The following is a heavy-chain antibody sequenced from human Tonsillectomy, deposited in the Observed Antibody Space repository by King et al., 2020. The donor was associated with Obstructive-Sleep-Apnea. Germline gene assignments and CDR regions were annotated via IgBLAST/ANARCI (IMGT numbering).Heavy chain of an antibody. D-gene: IGHD3-10*01. CDR3: ARGRVVRGVIITEDY. Sequence: VQLVESGAEVKKPGESLKISCKGSGYSFTSYWIGWVRQMPGKGLEWMGIIYPGDSDTRYRPSFQGQVTISADKSISTAYLQLSSLKASDTAMYYCARGRVVRGVIITEDYWGQGTLVTVSS. J-gene: IGHJ4*02. CDR1: GYSFTSYW. CDR2: IYPGDSDT. V-gene: IGHV5-51*01.